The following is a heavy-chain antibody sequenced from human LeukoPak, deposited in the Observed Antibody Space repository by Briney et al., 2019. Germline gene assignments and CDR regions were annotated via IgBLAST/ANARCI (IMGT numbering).Heavy chain of an antibody. CDR2: IIPIFGTA. CDR1: GYTFTSYY. CDR3: AREQQLVLIEVLRWFDP. D-gene: IGHD6-13*01. Sequence: ASVKVSCKASGYTFTSYYMHWVRQAPGQGLEWMGGIIPIFGTANYAQKFQGRVTITTDESTSTAYMELSSLRSEDTAVYYCAREQQLVLIEVLRWFDPWGQGTLVTVSS. V-gene: IGHV1-69*05. J-gene: IGHJ5*02.